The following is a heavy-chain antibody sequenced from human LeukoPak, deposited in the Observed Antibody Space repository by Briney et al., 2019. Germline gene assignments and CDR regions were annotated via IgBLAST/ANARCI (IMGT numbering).Heavy chain of an antibody. CDR3: ARAPLRITIFGVGKAPFDP. Sequence: SETLSLTCTVSGGSISSGGYYWSWIRQPPGKGLEWIGYIYYSGSTYYNPSLKSRVTISVDTSKNQFSLKLSSVTAADTAVYYCARAPLRITIFGVGKAPFDPWGQGTLVTVSS. D-gene: IGHD3-3*01. J-gene: IGHJ5*02. CDR2: IYYSGST. V-gene: IGHV4-30-4*08. CDR1: GGSISSGGYY.